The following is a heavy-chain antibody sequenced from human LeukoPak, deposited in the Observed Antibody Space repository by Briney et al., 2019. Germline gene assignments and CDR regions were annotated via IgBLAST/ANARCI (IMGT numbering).Heavy chain of an antibody. CDR1: GGSFSGYY. J-gene: IGHJ3*02. CDR2: IYYSGST. V-gene: IGHV4-59*01. D-gene: IGHD3-22*01. CDR3: ARGDYYDSSGYLDNAFDI. Sequence: PETLSLTCAAYGGSFSGYYWSWIRQPPGKGLEWIGNIYYSGSTNYNPSLKSRVTISVDTPKNQFSLKLSSVTAADTAVYYCARGDYYDSSGYLDNAFDIWGQGTMVTVSS.